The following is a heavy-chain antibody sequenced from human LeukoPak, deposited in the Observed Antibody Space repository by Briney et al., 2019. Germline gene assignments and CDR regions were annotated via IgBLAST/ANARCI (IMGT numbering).Heavy chain of an antibody. V-gene: IGHV3-21*01. CDR3: ARDKRYSSSWYGGDDAFDI. CDR2: ISSSSSYI. D-gene: IGHD6-13*01. Sequence: GGSLRLSCAASGFTFSSYSMNWVRQAPGKGLEWVSSISSSSSYIYYADSVKGRFTISRDNAKNSLYLQMNSLRAEDTAVYYCARDKRYSSSWYGGDDAFDIWGQGTMVTVSS. CDR1: GFTFSSYS. J-gene: IGHJ3*02.